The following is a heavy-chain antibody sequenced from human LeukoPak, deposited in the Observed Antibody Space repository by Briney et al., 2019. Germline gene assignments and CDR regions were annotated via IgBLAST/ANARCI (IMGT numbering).Heavy chain of an antibody. CDR1: GYIFANYG. V-gene: IGHV1-18*04. J-gene: IGHJ4*02. D-gene: IGHD5-12*01. Sequence: ASVKVSCKASGYIFANYGFRWVRPPPGQGLEWMGWISADNHNTKYAQKFQDRVTMTDDRSTGTVYMELRSLRSDDTAVYYCARDRRGYSAYDGEGFDYWGQGTLVTVSS. CDR2: ISADNHNT. CDR3: ARDRRGYSAYDGEGFDY.